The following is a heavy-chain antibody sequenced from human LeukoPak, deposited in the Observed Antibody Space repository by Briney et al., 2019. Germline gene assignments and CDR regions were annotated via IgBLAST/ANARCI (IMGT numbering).Heavy chain of an antibody. CDR2: ISGSGDRR. D-gene: IGHD3-10*01. V-gene: IGHV3-23*01. CDR1: GFTFSSHG. J-gene: IGHJ5*02. CDR3: AKNQWSGFGELSDWFDP. Sequence: GGSLRLSCADSGFTFSSHGMSWVRQAPGKGLEWVSAISGSGDRRFYADSVKGRFTISRDNFKNTLYLQMNSLRAEDTAVYYCAKNQWSGFGELSDWFDPWGQGTLVTVSS.